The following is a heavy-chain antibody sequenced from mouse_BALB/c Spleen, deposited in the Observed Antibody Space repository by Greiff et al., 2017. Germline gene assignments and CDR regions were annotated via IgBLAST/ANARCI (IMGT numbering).Heavy chain of an antibody. J-gene: IGHJ3*01. D-gene: IGHD2-10*01. CDR1: GFTFSSFG. CDR2: ISSGSSTI. V-gene: IGHV5-17*02. Sequence: EVQVVESGGGLVQPGGSRKLSCAASGFTFSSFGMHWVRQAPEKGLEWVAYISSGSSTIYYADTVKGRFTISRDNPKNTRFLQMTSLRSEDTAMYYCAREAYYGNPFAYWGQGTLVTVSA. CDR3: AREAYYGNPFAY.